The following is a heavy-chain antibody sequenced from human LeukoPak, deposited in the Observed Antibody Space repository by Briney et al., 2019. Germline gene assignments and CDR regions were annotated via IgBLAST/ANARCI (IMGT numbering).Heavy chain of an antibody. D-gene: IGHD5-18*01. CDR3: SSGYRYGDFDY. V-gene: IGHV3-74*01. CDR1: GFTFRTHW. J-gene: IGHJ4*02. CDR2: INSDGSSI. Sequence: GGSLRLSCAASGFTFRTHWMHWVRQVPGKGLVWVSRINSDGSSIIYADSVKGRFTISRDNAKNTLYLQMNSLRAEDTAVYYCSSGYRYGDFDYWGQGTLVTVSS.